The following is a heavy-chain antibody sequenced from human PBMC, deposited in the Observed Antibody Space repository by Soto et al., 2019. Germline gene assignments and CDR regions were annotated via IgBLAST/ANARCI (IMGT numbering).Heavy chain of an antibody. Sequence: SGPTLVNPKETLTLTCIYSGFSFSSVGEGVGWVRQPPGKALEWLALIYWDDDKKYGPSLEDRITVTRDTSKNQVVFTMINMDPVDTATYCCVHRRYSSYFDSWGQGTRGTVSS. J-gene: IGHJ4*02. CDR3: VHRRYSSYFDS. D-gene: IGHD2-15*01. V-gene: IGHV2-5*05. CDR1: GFSFSSVGEG. CDR2: IYWDDDK.